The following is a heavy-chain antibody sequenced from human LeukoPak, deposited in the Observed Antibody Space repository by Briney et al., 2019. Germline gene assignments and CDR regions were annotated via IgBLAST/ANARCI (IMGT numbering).Heavy chain of an antibody. CDR1: GFMFSDYW. D-gene: IGHD6-13*01. Sequence: GGSLRLSCAASGFMFSDYWMSWVRQAPGKGLEWVANIRPDGSDKYYVESVKGRFTISRDNAKNTLYLQMSSLRVEDTAVYYCASASSHRTAAGGDYWGQGTLVTVST. J-gene: IGHJ4*02. V-gene: IGHV3-7*01. CDR3: ASASSHRTAAGGDY. CDR2: IRPDGSDK.